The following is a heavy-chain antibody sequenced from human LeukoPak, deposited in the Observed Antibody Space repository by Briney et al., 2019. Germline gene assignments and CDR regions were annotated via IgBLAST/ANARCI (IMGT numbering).Heavy chain of an antibody. V-gene: IGHV4-4*02. CDR2: VHLSGAS. CDR1: GGSILTTNW. Sequence: PSETLSLTCAVSGGSILTTNWWSWVRQPPGKGLEWIGEVHLSGASNYNPSLKSRVNMSIDKSKNQLSLELTSVTAADTAIYYCTRESGAFSPFGFWGQGALVTVSS. CDR3: TRESGAFSPFGF. D-gene: IGHD1-26*01. J-gene: IGHJ4*02.